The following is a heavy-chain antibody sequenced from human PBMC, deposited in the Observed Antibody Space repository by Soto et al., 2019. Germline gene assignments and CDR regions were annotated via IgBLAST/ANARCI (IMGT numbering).Heavy chain of an antibody. CDR2: IIPVFGTT. J-gene: IGHJ6*02. CDR3: GRYCSGGSCHTLDYYRMDV. CDR1: GGTFRNYG. D-gene: IGHD2-15*01. Sequence: SVKVSCKASGGTFRNYGIGWVRQAPGQGXEWMGGIIPVFGTTNYAQKFQGRVTITADESTSTADIEVSSLRSEDTAMFYCGRYCSGGSCHTLDYYRMDVWGQGTTVSVSS. V-gene: IGHV1-69*13.